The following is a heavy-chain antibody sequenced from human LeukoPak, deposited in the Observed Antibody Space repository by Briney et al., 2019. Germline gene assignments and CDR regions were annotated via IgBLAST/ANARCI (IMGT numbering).Heavy chain of an antibody. V-gene: IGHV3-48*01. CDR2: ISSSSSTI. CDR3: AREFRGTVLGFNY. J-gene: IGHJ4*02. CDR1: GFTVSSNY. Sequence: GGSLRLSCAASGFTVSSNYMSWVRQAPGKGLEWVSYISSSSSTIYYADSVKGRFTISRDNANNSLYLQMNSLRAEDTAVYYCAREFRGTVLGFNYWGQGTLVTVSS. D-gene: IGHD3-10*01.